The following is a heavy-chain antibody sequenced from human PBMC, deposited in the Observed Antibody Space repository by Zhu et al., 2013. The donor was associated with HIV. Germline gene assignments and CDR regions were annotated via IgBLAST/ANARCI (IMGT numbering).Heavy chain of an antibody. CDR1: GGTFSSYA. J-gene: IGHJ4*02. Sequence: QVQLVQSGAEVKKPGSSVKVSCKASGGTFSSYAISWVRQAPGQGLEWMGGIIPIFGTANYAQKFQGRVTITADESTSTAYMELSSLRSVDTAVYFCARSLVGGSYFGPYYFVLLGPREPVGHRLL. V-gene: IGHV1-69*01. D-gene: IGHD1-26*01. CDR3: ARSLVGGSYFGPYYFVL. CDR2: IIPIFGTA.